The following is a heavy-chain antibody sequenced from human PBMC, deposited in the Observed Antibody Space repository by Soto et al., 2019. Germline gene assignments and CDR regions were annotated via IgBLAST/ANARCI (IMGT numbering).Heavy chain of an antibody. CDR1: GFTFSSYS. V-gene: IGHV3-21*01. D-gene: IGHD6-19*01. J-gene: IGHJ4*02. CDR2: ISSSSSYI. CDR3: ARDRRIAVAGRGYFDY. Sequence: EVQLVESGGGLVKPGGSLRLSCAASGFTFSSYSMNWVRQAPGKGLEWVSSISSSSSYIYYADSVKGRFTISRDNAKNSRYMQMNSLRAEDTAVYYCARDRRIAVAGRGYFDYWGQGTLVTVSS.